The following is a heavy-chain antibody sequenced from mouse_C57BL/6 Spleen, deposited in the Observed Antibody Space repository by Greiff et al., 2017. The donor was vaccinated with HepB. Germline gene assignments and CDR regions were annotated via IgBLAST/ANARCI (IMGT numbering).Heavy chain of an antibody. CDR1: GFSLTSYG. CDR3: ARKIYYYGWAMDY. CDR2: IWSGGST. D-gene: IGHD1-1*01. V-gene: IGHV2-2*01. Sequence: QVQLQQSGPGLVQPSQSLSITCTVSGFSLTSYGVHWVRQSPGKGLEWLGVIWSGGSTDYNAAFISRLSISKDNSKSQVFFKMNSLQADDTAIYYCARKIYYYGWAMDYWGQGTSVTVSS. J-gene: IGHJ4*01.